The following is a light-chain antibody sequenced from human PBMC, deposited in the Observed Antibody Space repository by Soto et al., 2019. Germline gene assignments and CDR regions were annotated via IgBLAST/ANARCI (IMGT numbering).Light chain of an antibody. J-gene: IGLJ1*01. CDR3: TSYKSSRTYV. CDR2: DVS. Sequence: QSVLTQPASVSGSPGQSITVSCTGTSNDVGAYNYVSWYQQHPGTAPKLMIYDVSNRPSGVSNRFSGSKSGNTASLTISGLQAEDEADYYCTSYKSSRTYVFGTGTKVTVL. V-gene: IGLV2-14*03. CDR1: SNDVGAYNY.